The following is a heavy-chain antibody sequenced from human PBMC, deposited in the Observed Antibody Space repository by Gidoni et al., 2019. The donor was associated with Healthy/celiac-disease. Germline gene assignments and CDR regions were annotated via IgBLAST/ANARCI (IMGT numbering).Heavy chain of an antibody. D-gene: IGHD5-18*01. J-gene: IGHJ3*02. V-gene: IGHV4-31*03. CDR1: GGSISSGGYY. CDR3: ARDRRIARYSYGYRGSAFDI. Sequence: QVQLQESGPGLVKPSQTLSLTCTVSGGSISSGGYYWSWIRQHPGKGLEWIGYIYCSGSTYYNPSLKSRVTISVDTSKNQFSLKLSSVTAADTAVYYCARDRRIARYSYGYRGSAFDIWGQGTMVTVSS. CDR2: IYCSGST.